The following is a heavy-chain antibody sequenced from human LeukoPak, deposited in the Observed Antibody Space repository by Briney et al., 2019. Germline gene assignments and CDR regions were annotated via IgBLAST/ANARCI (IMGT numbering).Heavy chain of an antibody. Sequence: TGGSLRLSCAASGFTFSSYAMSWVRQAPGKGLEWVSAISGSGGSTYYADSVKGRFTISRDNSKNTLYLQMNSLRAEDTAVYYCANPYCSSTSCYNHVRLDYWGQGTLVTVSS. CDR1: GFTFSSYA. CDR3: ANPYCSSTSCYNHVRLDY. J-gene: IGHJ4*02. CDR2: ISGSGGST. D-gene: IGHD2-2*02. V-gene: IGHV3-23*01.